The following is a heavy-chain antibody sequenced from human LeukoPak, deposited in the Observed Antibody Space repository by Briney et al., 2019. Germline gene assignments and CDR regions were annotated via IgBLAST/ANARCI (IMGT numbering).Heavy chain of an antibody. CDR3: ARVVARLYYFDY. V-gene: IGHV3-48*03. CDR2: ITSHGLTR. Sequence: GGSLRLYGAASGFTFSNYEMNWLRQAPRKGLVGCSYITSHGLTRYYADSVKGRFTISRDDDKNSLYLQMNSMRAEDTAVYYCARVVARLYYFDYWGQGTLVTVSS. D-gene: IGHD5-12*01. J-gene: IGHJ4*02. CDR1: GFTFSNYE.